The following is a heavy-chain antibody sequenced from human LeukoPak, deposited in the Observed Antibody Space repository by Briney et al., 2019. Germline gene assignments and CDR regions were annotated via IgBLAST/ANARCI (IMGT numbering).Heavy chain of an antibody. CDR1: GGTFSSYT. D-gene: IGHD1-26*01. V-gene: IGHV1-69*13. CDR2: IVPIVETA. Sequence: GASVKVSCKVSGGTFSSYTINWVRQAPGQGFEWMGGIVPIVETADYAQEFQGRVKITADETTTTAYLELTSLRSEDTAVYYCAGSGRFDCWGQGTLVTVSS. J-gene: IGHJ4*02. CDR3: AGSGRFDC.